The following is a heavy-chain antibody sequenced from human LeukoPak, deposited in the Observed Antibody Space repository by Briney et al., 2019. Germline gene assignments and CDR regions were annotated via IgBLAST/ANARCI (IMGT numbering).Heavy chain of an antibody. CDR2: IYTSGST. CDR3: ARERGDYNWNYREADSRYYFDY. CDR1: GGSISSYY. Sequence: SETLSLTCTVSGGSISSYYWSWIGQPAGKGLEWIWRIYTSGSTNYNPSLKSRVTMSVDTSKNQFSLKLSSVTAADTAVYYCARERGDYNWNYREADSRYYFDYWGQGTLVTVSS. D-gene: IGHD1-7*01. J-gene: IGHJ4*02. V-gene: IGHV4-4*07.